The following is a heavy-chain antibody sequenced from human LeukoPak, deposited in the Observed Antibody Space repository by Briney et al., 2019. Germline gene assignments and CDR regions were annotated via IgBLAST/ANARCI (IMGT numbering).Heavy chain of an antibody. J-gene: IGHJ6*03. CDR3: ARDLGYSYGYIYYYYYMDV. D-gene: IGHD5-18*01. Sequence: ASVKVSCKASGGTFSSYAISWVRQAPGQGLEWMGWISGYNGYTNYAQKLQGRVTMTTDTSTSTAYMELRSLRSDDTAVYYCARDLGYSYGYIYYYYYMDVWGKGTTVTVSS. CDR1: GGTFSSYA. CDR2: ISGYNGYT. V-gene: IGHV1-18*01.